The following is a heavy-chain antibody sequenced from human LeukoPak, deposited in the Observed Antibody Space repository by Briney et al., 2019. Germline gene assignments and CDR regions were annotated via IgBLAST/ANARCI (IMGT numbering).Heavy chain of an antibody. CDR3: AKGRVPSRWQLAPYFDY. Sequence: GGSLRLSCAASGFTFDDYAMHWVRQAPGKGLEWVSGISWNSGSIGYADSVKGRFTISRDNAKNSLYLQMNSLRAEDTALYYCAKGRVPSRWQLAPYFDYWGQGTLVTVSS. D-gene: IGHD2-15*01. CDR1: GFTFDDYA. V-gene: IGHV3-9*01. CDR2: ISWNSGSI. J-gene: IGHJ4*02.